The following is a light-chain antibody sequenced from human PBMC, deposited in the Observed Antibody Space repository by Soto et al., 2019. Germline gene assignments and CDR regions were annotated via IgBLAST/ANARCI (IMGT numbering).Light chain of an antibody. CDR3: RQYGGSPLYT. CDR1: QSVSSSD. J-gene: IGKJ2*01. V-gene: IGKV3-20*01. CDR2: GAS. Sequence: EIVLTQSPGTLSLSPGDRATLSCRASQSVSSSDLAWYQQKPGQAPRLLIYGASTRATGIPDRFSGSGSGTDFTLTISRLEPEDFAVYYCRQYGGSPLYTFGQGTKVDIK.